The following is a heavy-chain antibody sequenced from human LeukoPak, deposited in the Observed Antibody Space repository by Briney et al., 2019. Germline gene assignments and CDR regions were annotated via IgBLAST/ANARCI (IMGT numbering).Heavy chain of an antibody. Sequence: SETLSLTCTVSGGSIRSRSYYWGWIRQPPGKGLEWIGSIYYSGSTYYNPSLKSRVTISVDTSKNQFSLRLSSVTAADTAVYYCAREASSVPFDYWGQGTLVTVSS. CDR3: AREASSVPFDY. CDR2: IYYSGST. V-gene: IGHV4-39*02. CDR1: GGSIRSRSYY. J-gene: IGHJ4*02. D-gene: IGHD6-6*01.